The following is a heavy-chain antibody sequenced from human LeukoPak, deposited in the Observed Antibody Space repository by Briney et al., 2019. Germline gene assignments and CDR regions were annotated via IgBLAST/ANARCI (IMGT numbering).Heavy chain of an antibody. V-gene: IGHV3-7*01. CDR2: IRPDGSEK. Sequence: GGSLRLPCVASGFTFSSHWMSWVRQAPGKGLEWVANIRPDGSEKYPVDSVKGRFTVTRDNAKNTLYLQMNRLRDDDSAVYYCARAPAFGTVDYWGQGTQVTVSS. D-gene: IGHD1/OR15-1a*01. CDR3: ARAPAFGTVDY. CDR1: GFTFSSHW. J-gene: IGHJ4*02.